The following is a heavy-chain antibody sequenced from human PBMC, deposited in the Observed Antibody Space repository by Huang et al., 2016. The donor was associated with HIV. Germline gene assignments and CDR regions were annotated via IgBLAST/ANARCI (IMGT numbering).Heavy chain of an antibody. D-gene: IGHD3-22*01. J-gene: IGHJ4*02. CDR1: GFTFSSYW. CDR3: VRDPRIQSWLNYFDY. V-gene: IGHV3-74*01. CDR2: INSDGSSS. Sequence: EVQLVESGGGLVQPGGSLRLSCAAFGFTFSSYWMNWVREAPGKGLGWVSRINSDGSSSGYADSVKGRFTIARDNAKNTLYLQMNSLRAEDTAVYYCVRDPRIQSWLNYFDYWGQGTLVSVSS.